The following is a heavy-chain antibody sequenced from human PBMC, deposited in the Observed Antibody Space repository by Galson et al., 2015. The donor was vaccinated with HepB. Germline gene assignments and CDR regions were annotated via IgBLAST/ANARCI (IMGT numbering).Heavy chain of an antibody. V-gene: IGHV3-30*04. CDR1: GFTFSSYA. CDR3: ARGIEEVVPPFDY. J-gene: IGHJ4*02. Sequence: SLRLSCAASGFTFSSYAMHWVRQAPGKGLEWVAVISYDGSNKYYADSVKGRFTISRDNSKNTLNLQMNSLRAEDTAVYYCARGIEEVVPPFDYWGQGTLVTVSS. CDR2: ISYDGSNK. D-gene: IGHD2-15*01.